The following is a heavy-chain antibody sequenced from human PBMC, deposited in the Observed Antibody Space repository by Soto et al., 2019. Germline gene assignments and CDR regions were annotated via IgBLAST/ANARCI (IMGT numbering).Heavy chain of an antibody. CDR2: INHSGST. V-gene: IGHV4-34*01. D-gene: IGHD3-10*01. CDR3: ARGTKRVRGVTDY. J-gene: IGHJ4*02. CDR1: GGSFSGYY. Sequence: QVQLQQWGAGLLKPSETPSLTCAVYGGSFSGYYWSWIRQPPGKGLEWIGEINHSGSTNYNPSLKSRVTISVDTSKNQFSLKLSSVTAADTAVYYSARGTKRVRGVTDYWGQGTLVTVSS.